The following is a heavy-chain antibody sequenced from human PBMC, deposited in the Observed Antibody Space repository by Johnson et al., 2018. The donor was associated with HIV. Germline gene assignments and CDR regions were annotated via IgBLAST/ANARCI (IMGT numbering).Heavy chain of an antibody. D-gene: IGHD6-6*01. V-gene: IGHV3-30-3*01. CDR1: GFTFSNYA. J-gene: IGHJ3*02. Sequence: QVQLVESGGGVVQPGRSLRLSCAASGFTFSNYAMHWVRQAPGKRLEWLAVISYDGSNKYYADSVKGRFTISRDNSKNTLYLQMNSLRAEDTAVYYCASLPIAARPPTDAFDIWGQGTMVTVSS. CDR2: ISYDGSNK. CDR3: ASLPIAARPPTDAFDI.